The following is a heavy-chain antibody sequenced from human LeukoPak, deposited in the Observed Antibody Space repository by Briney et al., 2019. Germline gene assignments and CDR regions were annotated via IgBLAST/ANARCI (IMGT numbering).Heavy chain of an antibody. V-gene: IGHV5-51*01. CDR1: GYSFTSYW. Sequence: GESLKISCKGSGYSFTSYWIGWVRQMPGKGLEWMGIIYPGDSDTRYSPSFQGQVTISADKSISTAYLQWSSLRSEDTAVYYCGRRGYSYDLSYWGQGTLVTVSS. D-gene: IGHD5-18*01. CDR3: GRRGYSYDLSY. J-gene: IGHJ4*02. CDR2: IYPGDSDT.